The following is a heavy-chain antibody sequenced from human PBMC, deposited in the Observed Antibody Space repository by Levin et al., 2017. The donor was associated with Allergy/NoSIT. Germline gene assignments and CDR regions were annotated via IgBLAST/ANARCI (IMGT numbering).Heavy chain of an antibody. Sequence: GGSLRLSCKASGSIFSNSAIHWVRQAPGQRLEWMGWINGGNGDTKSSQKFQDRVTITRDTSASAVYMELSSLRSEDTAVYYCARRADGFCTSNRCPTPFDYWGQGTLVTVSS. CDR1: GSIFSNSA. CDR2: INGGNGDT. J-gene: IGHJ4*02. D-gene: IGHD2-2*01. CDR3: ARRADGFCTSNRCPTPFDY. V-gene: IGHV1-3*01.